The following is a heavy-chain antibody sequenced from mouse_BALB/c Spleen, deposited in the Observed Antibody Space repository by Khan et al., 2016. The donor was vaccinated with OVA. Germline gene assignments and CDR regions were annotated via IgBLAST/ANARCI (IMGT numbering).Heavy chain of an antibody. V-gene: IGHV3-2*02. Sequence: VQLKESGPGLVKPSQSLSLTCTVTGYSITSDYAWNWIRQFPGNKLEWMGYISYSGSTSYNQSLKSRISITRETSKNQFFLQLNSVTTGDTATCYCARSAYNANWYFDVWGAGTTVTVSA. CDR2: ISYSGST. CDR3: ARSAYNANWYFDV. CDR1: GYSITSDYA. D-gene: IGHD6-1*01. J-gene: IGHJ1*01.